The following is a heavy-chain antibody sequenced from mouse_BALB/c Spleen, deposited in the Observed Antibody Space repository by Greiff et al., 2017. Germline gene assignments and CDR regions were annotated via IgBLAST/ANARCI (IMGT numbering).Heavy chain of an antibody. J-gene: IGHJ4*01. CDR1: GYTFSSYW. CDR2: ILPGSGST. V-gene: IGHV1-9*01. D-gene: IGHD1-2*01. Sequence: QVQLKESGAELMKPGASVKISCKATGYTFSSYWIEWVKQRPGHGLEWIGEILPGSGSTNYNEKFKGKATFTADTSSNTAYMQLSSLTSEDSAVYYCAREGYYGYDAMDYWGQGTSVTVSS. CDR3: AREGYYGYDAMDY.